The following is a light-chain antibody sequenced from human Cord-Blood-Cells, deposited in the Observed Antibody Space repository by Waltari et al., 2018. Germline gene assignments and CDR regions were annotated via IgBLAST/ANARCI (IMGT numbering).Light chain of an antibody. CDR1: QSISSS. CDR2: AAS. J-gene: IGKJ3*01. Sequence: DTQLTQSPSSLSASVGARFTITCRASQSISSSLNWYQQKPGKAPKLLIYAASSLQSGVPSRSSSSRCATDFTLTISSLQPEDFATYYCQQSYSTPFTFGPGTKVDIK. V-gene: IGKV1-39*01. CDR3: QQSYSTPFT.